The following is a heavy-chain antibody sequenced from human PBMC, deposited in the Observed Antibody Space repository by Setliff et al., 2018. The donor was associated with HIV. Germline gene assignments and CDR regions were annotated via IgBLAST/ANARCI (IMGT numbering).Heavy chain of an antibody. CDR2: IYSSMWS. Sequence: SETLSLTCTVSGGSISNSSSYCGWLRQTPGKGLEWIGSIYSSMWSYYNPSLHSRLNLSIDRSRCQFSLVRRSVTAADTAVYYCGRHSLYGPAAISAIDYWGQGALVTVSS. CDR3: GRHSLYGPAAISAIDY. J-gene: IGHJ4*02. CDR1: GGSISNSSSY. D-gene: IGHD2-2*02. V-gene: IGHV4-39*01.